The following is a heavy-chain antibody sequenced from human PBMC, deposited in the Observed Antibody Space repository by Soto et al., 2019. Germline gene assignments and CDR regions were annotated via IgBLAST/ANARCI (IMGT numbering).Heavy chain of an antibody. J-gene: IGHJ4*02. Sequence: GGSLRLSCAASGFTFSSYGMHWVRQAPGKGLEWVAVIWYDGSNKYYADSVKGRFTTSRDNSKNTLYLQMNSLRAEDTAVYYCARDSVVRSTRYYFDYWGQGTLVTVSS. CDR3: ARDSVVRSTRYYFDY. CDR1: GFTFSSYG. CDR2: IWYDGSNK. D-gene: IGHD2-15*01. V-gene: IGHV3-33*01.